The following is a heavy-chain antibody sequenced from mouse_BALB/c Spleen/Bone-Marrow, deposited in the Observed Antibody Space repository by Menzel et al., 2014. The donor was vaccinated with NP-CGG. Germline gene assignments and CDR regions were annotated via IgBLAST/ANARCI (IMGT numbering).Heavy chain of an antibody. CDR2: IYPGGGYT. D-gene: IGHD1-1*01. J-gene: IGHJ4*01. CDR1: GYTFTNYW. Sequence: QVQLQQSGAELVRPGTSVKMSCKAAGYTFTNYWIGWVKQRPGRGLEWIGDIYPGGGYTNYNEKFKGKATLTADTSSSTAYMQLSSLTSEDSAIYYCTRGITTVVAYYAMDYWGQGTSVTVSS. V-gene: IGHV1-63*02. CDR3: TRGITTVVAYYAMDY.